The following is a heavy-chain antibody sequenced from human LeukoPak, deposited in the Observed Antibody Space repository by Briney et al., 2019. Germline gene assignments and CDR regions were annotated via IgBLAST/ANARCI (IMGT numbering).Heavy chain of an antibody. Sequence: ASVTVSCKASGYTFTSYGISWVRQAPGQGLEGMGWISGYNGNTNYAQKLQGRVTMTTDTSTSTAYMELRSLRSDDTALYYCARDGHRMYYYGGSDYHFDYWGQGTLVTVSS. CDR3: ARDGHRMYYYGGSDYHFDY. D-gene: IGHD3-22*01. CDR2: ISGYNGNT. J-gene: IGHJ4*02. V-gene: IGHV1-18*01. CDR1: GYTFTSYG.